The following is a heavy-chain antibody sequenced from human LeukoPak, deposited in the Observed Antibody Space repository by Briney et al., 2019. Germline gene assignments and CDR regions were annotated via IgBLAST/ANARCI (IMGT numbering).Heavy chain of an antibody. Sequence: SETLSLTCAVYGGSFSGYYWSWIRQPPGKGLEWIGEINHSGSTNYNPSLKSRVTTSVDTSKNQFSLKLSSVTAADTAVYYCARGILVPTWIWLVYWGQGTLVTVSS. CDR1: GGSFSGYY. D-gene: IGHD5-12*01. CDR2: INHSGST. J-gene: IGHJ4*02. CDR3: ARGILVPTWIWLVY. V-gene: IGHV4-34*01.